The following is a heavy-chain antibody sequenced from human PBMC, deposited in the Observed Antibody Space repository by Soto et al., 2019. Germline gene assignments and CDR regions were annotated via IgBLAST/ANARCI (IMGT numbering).Heavy chain of an antibody. CDR1: GFTFSSYA. CDR3: AKDGSYDYVWGSYRLGY. CDR2: ISGGGGST. V-gene: IGHV3-23*01. J-gene: IGHJ4*02. D-gene: IGHD3-16*02. Sequence: EVQLLESGGGLVQPGGSLRLSCAASGFTFSSYAMSWVRQAPGKGLEWVSSISGGGGSTYYAASVKGRFTISRDTSKNTLFLQMNRLRANDTAVYYCAKDGSYDYVWGSYRLGYWGQGALVTVSS.